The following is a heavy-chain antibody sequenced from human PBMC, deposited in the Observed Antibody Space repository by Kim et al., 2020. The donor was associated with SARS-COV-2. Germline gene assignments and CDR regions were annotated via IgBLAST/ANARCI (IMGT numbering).Heavy chain of an antibody. Sequence: ASVKVSCKVSGYTLTELSMHWVRQAPGKGLEWMGGFDPEDGETIYAQKFQGRVTMTEDTSTDTAYMELSSLRSEDTAVYYCAAAPAVVAATPLRHRNYYYYYGMDVWGQGTTVTVSS. CDR2: FDPEDGET. J-gene: IGHJ6*02. V-gene: IGHV1-24*01. D-gene: IGHD2-15*01. CDR1: GYTLTELS. CDR3: AAAPAVVAATPLRHRNYYYYYGMDV.